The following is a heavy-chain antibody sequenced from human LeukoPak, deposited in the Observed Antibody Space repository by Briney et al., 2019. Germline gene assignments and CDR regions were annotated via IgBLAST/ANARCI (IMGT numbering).Heavy chain of an antibody. CDR3: ATSLGAAAPY. J-gene: IGHJ4*02. CDR1: GFIVSSNY. D-gene: IGHD6-13*01. CDR2: IYSDGST. Sequence: GGSLRLSCAASGFIVSSNYTSWVRQAPGKGLEWVSVIYSDGSTHYADPMEDRFTISRDNSKNTLYLQINSLRVEDTAVYYCATSLGAAAPYWGQGTLVTVSS. V-gene: IGHV3-66*01.